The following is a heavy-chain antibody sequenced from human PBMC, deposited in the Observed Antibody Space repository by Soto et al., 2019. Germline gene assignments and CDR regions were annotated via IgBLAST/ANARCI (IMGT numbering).Heavy chain of an antibody. CDR2: IYWDDDK. J-gene: IGHJ4*02. Sequence: QITLKEAGPTLVKPTQTLTLTCSFSGFSLFTSGVGVGWIRQPPGKALEWLARIYWDDDKGYSTSLKSRLTITKDTSKNLVDLTMSNMDPADTATYYCAQTMAPRNFDYWGQGTLVNVSS. D-gene: IGHD3-3*01. CDR3: AQTMAPRNFDY. CDR1: GFSLFTSGVG. V-gene: IGHV2-5*02.